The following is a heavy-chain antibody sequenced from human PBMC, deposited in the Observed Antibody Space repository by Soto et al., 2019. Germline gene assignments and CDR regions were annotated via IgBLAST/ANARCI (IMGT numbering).Heavy chain of an antibody. J-gene: IGHJ6*02. CDR2: INHSGST. CDR3: ARVTRDILTGYYYYYGMDV. V-gene: IGHV4-34*01. D-gene: IGHD3-9*01. Sequence: SETLSLTCAVYGGSFSGYYWSWIRQPPGKGLEWIGEINHSGSTNYNPSLKSRVTISVDTSKNQFSLKLSSVTAADTAVYYCARVTRDILTGYYYYYGMDVWGQRTTVTVSS. CDR1: GGSFSGYY.